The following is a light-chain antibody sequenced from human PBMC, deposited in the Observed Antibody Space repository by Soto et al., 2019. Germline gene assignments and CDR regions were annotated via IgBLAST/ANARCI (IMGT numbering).Light chain of an antibody. CDR1: SSDVGTYNY. Sequence: QSALTQPASVSGSPGQSITISCTGASSDVGTYNYVSWYQQHPGKAPKLMIYDVSHRPPGVSNRFSGSKSGNTASLTISGLQAEDEGDYYCSSFTSTTTPVVFGGGTKLTVL. V-gene: IGLV2-14*01. J-gene: IGLJ2*01. CDR3: SSFTSTTTPVV. CDR2: DVS.